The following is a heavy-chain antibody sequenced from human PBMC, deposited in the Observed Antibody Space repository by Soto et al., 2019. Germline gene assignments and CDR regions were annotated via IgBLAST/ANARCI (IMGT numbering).Heavy chain of an antibody. CDR1: GFTFHTYA. V-gene: IGHV3-23*01. Sequence: GGSLRLSCAASGFTFHTYAMSWVRQAPGKGLEWVSAISGGADSIYYGDSVKGRFTISRDNSKKTLYLQMNSLRAEDTAVYYCAKHSGGYYGFDYWGQGTLVTVSS. CDR2: ISGGADSI. CDR3: AKHSGGYYGFDY. J-gene: IGHJ4*02. D-gene: IGHD1-26*01.